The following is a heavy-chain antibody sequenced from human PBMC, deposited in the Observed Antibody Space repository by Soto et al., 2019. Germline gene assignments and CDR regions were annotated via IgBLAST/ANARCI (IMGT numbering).Heavy chain of an antibody. D-gene: IGHD2-2*02. CDR2: INPNSGGT. CDR3: ARDSPIVLVPAAIDYGMDV. V-gene: IGHV1-2*04. Sequence: ASVKVSCKASGYTFTGYYMHWVRQAPGQGLEWMGWINPNSGGTNYAQKFQGWVTMTRDTSISTAYMELSRLRSDDTAVYYCARDSPIVLVPAAIDYGMDVWGQGTTVTVSS. CDR1: GYTFTGYY. J-gene: IGHJ6*02.